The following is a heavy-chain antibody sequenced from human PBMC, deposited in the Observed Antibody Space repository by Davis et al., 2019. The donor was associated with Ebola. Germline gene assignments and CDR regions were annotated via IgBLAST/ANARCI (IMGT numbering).Heavy chain of an antibody. CDR2: ISSSGSTI. Sequence: GESLKISCAASGFTVITKYMSWVRQAPGKGLEWVSYISSSGSTIYYADSVKGRFTISRDNAKHSLYLQMNSLRAEDTAVYYCARAVVNFDYWGQGTLVTVSS. V-gene: IGHV3-11*01. CDR1: GFTVITKY. J-gene: IGHJ4*02. CDR3: ARAVVNFDY.